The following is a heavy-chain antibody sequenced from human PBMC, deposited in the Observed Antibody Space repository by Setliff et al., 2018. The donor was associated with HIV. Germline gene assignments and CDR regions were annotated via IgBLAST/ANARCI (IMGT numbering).Heavy chain of an antibody. CDR1: GFTFGSYG. CDR2: IWYDGSEK. V-gene: IGHV3-33*01. J-gene: IGHJ3*02. Sequence: GGSLRLSCTTSGFTFGSYGMHWVRQAPGKGLEWVANIWYDGSEKYYADSVKGRFTISRDKSKNTLYLQMNSLRTEDTAVYYCAREVVVAGINKDAFDIWGQGTMVTVSS. D-gene: IGHD6-19*01. CDR3: AREVVVAGINKDAFDI.